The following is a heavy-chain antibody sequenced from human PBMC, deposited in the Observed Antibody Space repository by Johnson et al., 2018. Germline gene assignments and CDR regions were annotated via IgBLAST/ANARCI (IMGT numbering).Heavy chain of an antibody. Sequence: EVQLVESGGGLVQPGGSLRLSCAASGFTFSNYVMHWVRQAPGKGLEYVSAISNSGGSTYYANSVKGRFTISRDNAKNTLYLQMGGLRAEDMAVYYCVRVGMVDVWGKWTTVTVSS. V-gene: IGHV3-64*01. J-gene: IGHJ6*04. CDR3: VRVGMVDV. CDR1: GFTFSNYV. CDR2: ISNSGGST. D-gene: IGHD5-24*01.